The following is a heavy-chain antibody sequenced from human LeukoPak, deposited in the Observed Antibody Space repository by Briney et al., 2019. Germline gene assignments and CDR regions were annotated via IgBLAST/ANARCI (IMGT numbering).Heavy chain of an antibody. CDR2: INHSGST. D-gene: IGHD3-22*01. V-gene: IGHV4-34*01. Sequence: SETLSLTCAVHGGSFSGYYWSWIRQPPGKGLEWIGEINHSGSTNYNPSLKSRVTISVDTSKNQFSLKLSSVTAADTAVYYCARGYSSGYYDYWGQGTLVTVSS. CDR3: ARGYSSGYYDY. CDR1: GGSFSGYY. J-gene: IGHJ4*02.